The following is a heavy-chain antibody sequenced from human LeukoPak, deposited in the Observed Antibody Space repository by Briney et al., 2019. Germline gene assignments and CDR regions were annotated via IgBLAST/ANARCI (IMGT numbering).Heavy chain of an antibody. CDR1: GFTLSSYW. CDR3: ARDPGANWDPRGEYYFDY. Sequence: PGGSLRLSCAASGFTLSSYWMSWVRQAPGKGLEWVANIKQDGSEKYYVDSVKGRFTISRDNAKNSLYLQMNSLRAEDTAVYCRARDPGANWDPRGEYYFDYWGQGTLVTVSS. CDR2: IKQDGSEK. D-gene: IGHD1-1*01. V-gene: IGHV3-7*01. J-gene: IGHJ4*02.